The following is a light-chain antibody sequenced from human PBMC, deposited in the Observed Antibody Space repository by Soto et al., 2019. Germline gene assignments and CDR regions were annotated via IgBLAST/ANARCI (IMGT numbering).Light chain of an antibody. CDR3: QQYNTKTRT. CDR2: EAS. Sequence: DIQMTQSPSTLSASVGDRVTITCRARQSISHWLAWYQQKPGKAPNLLIYEASRLESGVPSRFSGSGSGTEFTLTISSLQTDDFATYYCQQYNTKTRTCGQGTKVEIK. V-gene: IGKV1-5*03. J-gene: IGKJ1*01. CDR1: QSISHW.